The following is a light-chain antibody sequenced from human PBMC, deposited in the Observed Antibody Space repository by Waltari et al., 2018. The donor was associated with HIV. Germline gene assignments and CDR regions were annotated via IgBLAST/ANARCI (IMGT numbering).Light chain of an antibody. CDR3: QSYDDNNHIS. Sequence: NFMLTQPHSVSESPGKTVTLSCTRSYGSIASNYVQWYQQRPGSSPTTVIYEDRQRPSGVPERFSGSTDTSSNSASLTISGLRPEDEADYFCQSYDDNNHISFGGGTKLTVL. V-gene: IGLV6-57*01. CDR2: EDR. CDR1: YGSIASNY. J-gene: IGLJ2*01.